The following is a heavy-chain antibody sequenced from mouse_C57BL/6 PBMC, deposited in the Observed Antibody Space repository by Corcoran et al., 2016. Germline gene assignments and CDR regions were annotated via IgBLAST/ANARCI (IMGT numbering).Heavy chain of an antibody. CDR3: ARAGTAQAYYAMDY. Sequence: QIQLVQSGPELKKPVETVKISCKASGYTFTTYGMSWVKQAPGKGLKWMGWINTYSGVPTYADDFKGRFAFSLETSAITAYLQINNLKNEDTATYFCARAGTAQAYYAMDYWGQGTSVTVSS. J-gene: IGHJ4*01. V-gene: IGHV9-3*01. CDR1: GYTFTTYG. D-gene: IGHD3-2*02. CDR2: INTYSGVP.